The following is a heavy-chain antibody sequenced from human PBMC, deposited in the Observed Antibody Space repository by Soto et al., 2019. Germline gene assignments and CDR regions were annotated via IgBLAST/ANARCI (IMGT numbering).Heavy chain of an antibody. Sequence: PSETLSLTCAVSGGSISSSNWWSWVRQPPGKGLEWIGEIYHSGSTNYNPSLKSRVTISVDKSKNQFSLKLSSVTAADTAVYYCARFSYGGYKTHYFDYCGQRTLVTVSS. CDR2: IYHSGST. CDR3: ARFSYGGYKTHYFDY. V-gene: IGHV4-4*02. D-gene: IGHD2-21*01. J-gene: IGHJ4*02. CDR1: GGSISSSNW.